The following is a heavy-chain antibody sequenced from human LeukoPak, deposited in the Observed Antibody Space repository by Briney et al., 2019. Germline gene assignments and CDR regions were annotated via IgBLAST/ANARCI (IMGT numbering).Heavy chain of an antibody. V-gene: IGHV4-39*01. J-gene: IGHJ1*01. CDR3: ARHTNYGGYTFSEYFHY. D-gene: IGHD4-23*01. CDR2: IYYSGST. Sequence: SETLSLTCSVSGGSISRSTNYWGWIRQPPGKGLEWIGSIYYSGSTHYNPSLKSRVTISVDTSKNQFSLKLSSVTAADTAVYYCARHTNYGGYTFSEYFHYWGQGTLVTVSS. CDR1: GGSISRSTNY.